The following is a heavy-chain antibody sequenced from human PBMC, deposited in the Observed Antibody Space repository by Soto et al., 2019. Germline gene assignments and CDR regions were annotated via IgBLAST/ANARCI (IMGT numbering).Heavy chain of an antibody. J-gene: IGHJ5*02. CDR1: GGSITSSYY. CDR2: IYYSGST. CDR3: ARGCGGDCYARGVWFDP. Sequence: PSETLSLTCTVSGGSITSSYYWGWIRQPPGKGLEWIGSIYYSGSTFYNPSLKSRVTISVDRSKNQFSLKLSSVTAADTAVYYCARGCGGDCYARGVWFDPWGQGTLVTVSS. V-gene: IGHV4-39*07. D-gene: IGHD2-21*02.